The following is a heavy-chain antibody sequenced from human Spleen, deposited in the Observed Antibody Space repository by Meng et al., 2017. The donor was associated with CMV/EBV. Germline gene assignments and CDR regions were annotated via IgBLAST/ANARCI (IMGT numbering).Heavy chain of an antibody. CDR3: ARYRYLYGNYFDY. CDR2: IITIFGTA. D-gene: IGHD2/OR15-2a*01. CDR1: SYG. Sequence: SYGISGVRQAPGQGHEWMGGIITIFGTANYAQKFQGRVTITTDESTSTAYMELSSLRSEDTAVYYCARYRYLYGNYFDYWGQGTLVTVSS. V-gene: IGHV1-69*05. J-gene: IGHJ4*02.